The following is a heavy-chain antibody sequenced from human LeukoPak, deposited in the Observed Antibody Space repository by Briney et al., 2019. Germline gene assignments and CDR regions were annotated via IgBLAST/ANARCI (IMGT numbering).Heavy chain of an antibody. CDR1: GVTFSSYA. D-gene: IGHD4-17*01. CDR3: ARESSDYGAGWFDP. J-gene: IGHJ5*02. V-gene: IGHV1-69*05. CDR2: IIPIFGTA. Sequence: SSVKVSCKASGVTFSSYATSWVRQAPGQGLEWMGRIIPIFGTANYAQKFQGRVTMTTDTSTSTAYMELRSLRSDDTAVYYCARESSDYGAGWFDPWGQGTLVTVSS.